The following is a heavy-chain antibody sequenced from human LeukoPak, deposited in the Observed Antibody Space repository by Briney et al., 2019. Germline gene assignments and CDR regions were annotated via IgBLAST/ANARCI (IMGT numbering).Heavy chain of an antibody. V-gene: IGHV3-21*01. J-gene: IGHJ6*02. CDR1: GFKFTTYG. CDR2: ISSSSSYI. CDR3: ARDLRSGQDV. Sequence: PGGSLRLSCAASGFKFTTYGMHWVRQAPGKGLEWVSSISSSSSYIYYADSVKGRFTISRDNAKNSLYLQMNSLRAEDTAVYYCARDLRSGQDVWGQGTTVTVSS. D-gene: IGHD4-17*01.